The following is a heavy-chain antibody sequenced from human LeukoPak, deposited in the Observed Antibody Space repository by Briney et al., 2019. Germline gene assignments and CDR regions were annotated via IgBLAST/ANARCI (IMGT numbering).Heavy chain of an antibody. V-gene: IGHV3-30*02. D-gene: IGHD2-2*01. J-gene: IGHJ4*02. CDR3: AKVGYCSSTSCYAGDY. CDR2: IRYDGSNK. CDR1: GFTFSSYG. Sequence: GGSLRLSCAASGFTFSSYGMHWVRQAPGKGLEWVAFIRYDGSNKYYADSVKGRFTISRDNSKNTLCLQMNSLRAEDTAVYYCAKVGYCSSTSCYAGDYWGQGTLVTVSS.